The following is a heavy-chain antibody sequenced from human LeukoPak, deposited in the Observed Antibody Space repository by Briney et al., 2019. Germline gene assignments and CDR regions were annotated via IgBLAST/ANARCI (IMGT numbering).Heavy chain of an antibody. J-gene: IGHJ3*02. CDR1: GYTFTGYY. CDR2: INPNSGGT. V-gene: IGHV1-2*04. CDR3: ARAGGYSYGDAFDI. Sequence: GASVKVSCKASGYTFTGYYMHWVRQSPGQGLEWMGWINPNSGGTNYAQKFQGWVTMPRDTSISTAYMELSRLRSDDTAVYYCARAGGYSYGDAFDIWGQGTMVTVSS. D-gene: IGHD5-18*01.